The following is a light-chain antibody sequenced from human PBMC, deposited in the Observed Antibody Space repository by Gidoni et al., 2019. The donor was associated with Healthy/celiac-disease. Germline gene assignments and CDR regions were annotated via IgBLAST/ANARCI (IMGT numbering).Light chain of an antibody. CDR3: QQYDNLPSS. CDR1: QDISNY. Sequence: DIQMTQSPSSLSASVGDRVTITCQASQDISNYLNWYQQKPGKAPKLLIYDESNLETGVPSRFSGSGSGTDFTFTISSLQPEDIATYYCQQYDNLPSSFGQXTKLEIK. V-gene: IGKV1-33*01. CDR2: DES. J-gene: IGKJ2*04.